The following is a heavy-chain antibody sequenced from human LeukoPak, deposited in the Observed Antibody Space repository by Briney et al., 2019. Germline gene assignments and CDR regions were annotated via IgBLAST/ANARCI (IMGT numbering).Heavy chain of an antibody. CDR1: GFTFSSYA. CDR2: ISYDGSNK. CDR3: ARDLDY. V-gene: IGHV3-30*04. J-gene: IGHJ4*02. Sequence: GGSLRFSCAASGFTFSSYAMHWVRQAPGRGLEWVAVISYDGSNKYYADSVKGRFTISRDNSKNTLYLQMNSLRAEDTAVYYCARDLDYWGQGTLVTVSS.